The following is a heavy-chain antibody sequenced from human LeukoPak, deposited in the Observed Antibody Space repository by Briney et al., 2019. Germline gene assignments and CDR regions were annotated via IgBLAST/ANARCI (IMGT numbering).Heavy chain of an antibody. CDR2: INPNSGGT. CDR3: ARVGDGGYYMDV. CDR1: GYTFTGYY. J-gene: IGHJ6*03. Sequence: ASVKVSCKASGYTFTGYYMHWVRHAPGQGLEWMGWINPNSGGTNYAQKFQGRVTMTRDTSISTAYMELSRLRADDTAVYYCARVGDGGYYMDVWGKGTTVTVSS. D-gene: IGHD3-16*01. V-gene: IGHV1-2*02.